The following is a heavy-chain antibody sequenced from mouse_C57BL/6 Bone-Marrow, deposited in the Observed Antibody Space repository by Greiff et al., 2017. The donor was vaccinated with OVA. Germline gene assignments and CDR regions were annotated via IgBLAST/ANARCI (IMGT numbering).Heavy chain of an antibody. D-gene: IGHD2-4*01. V-gene: IGHV5-17*01. J-gene: IGHJ3*01. CDR3: ARDYDYDGAWFAY. CDR1: GFTFSDYG. Sequence: EVKLMESGGGLVKPGGSLKLSCAASGFTFSDYGMHWVRQAPEQGLEWVAYISSGSSTIYYADTVKGRFTISRDNAKNTLFLQMTSLRSEDTARYYCARDYDYDGAWFAYWGQGTLVTVSA. CDR2: ISSGSSTI.